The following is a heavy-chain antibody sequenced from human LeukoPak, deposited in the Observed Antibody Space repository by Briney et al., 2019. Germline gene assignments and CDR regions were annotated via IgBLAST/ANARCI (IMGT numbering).Heavy chain of an antibody. CDR1: GFTFSSYA. J-gene: IGHJ3*02. Sequence: PGGSLRLSCAASGFTFSSYAMSWVRQAPGKGLEWVSAISGSGGSTYYADSVKGRFTISRDNSKNTLYLQMNSLRAEDTAVYYCARASTATGAFDIWGQGTMVTVSS. D-gene: IGHD4-11*01. CDR2: ISGSGGST. V-gene: IGHV3-23*01. CDR3: ARASTATGAFDI.